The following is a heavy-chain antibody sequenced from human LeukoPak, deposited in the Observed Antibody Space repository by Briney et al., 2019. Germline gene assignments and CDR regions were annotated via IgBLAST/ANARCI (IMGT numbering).Heavy chain of an antibody. V-gene: IGHV3-23*01. Sequence: GGSLRLSCAASGFTFSSYGMSWVRQAPGKGLEWVSAISGSGGSTYYADSVKGRFTISRDNSKNTLYLQMNSLRAEDTAVYYCAKDLTARGGTMVRGVIRPLDYWGQGTLVTVSS. CDR3: AKDLTARGGTMVRGVIRPLDY. CDR2: ISGSGGST. D-gene: IGHD3-10*01. CDR1: GFTFSSYG. J-gene: IGHJ4*02.